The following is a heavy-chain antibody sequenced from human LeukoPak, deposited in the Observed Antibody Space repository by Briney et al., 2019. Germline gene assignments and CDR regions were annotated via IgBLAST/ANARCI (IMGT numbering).Heavy chain of an antibody. CDR1: GYTFTSYG. J-gene: IGHJ4*02. CDR2: ISTYNGNT. CDR3: SRWAGDILTGSVGTFDY. V-gene: IGHV1-18*01. Sequence: ASVKVSCKASGYTFTSYGISWVRQAPGQGLEWVGWISTYNGNTNYAQMLQGRVTMTTDTSTSTGYMELRSLRSDDTAVYYCSRWAGDILTGSVGTFDYWGQGTLVTVSS. D-gene: IGHD3-9*01.